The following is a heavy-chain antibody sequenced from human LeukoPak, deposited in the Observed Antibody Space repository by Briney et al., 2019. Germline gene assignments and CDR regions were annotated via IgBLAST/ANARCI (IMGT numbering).Heavy chain of an antibody. Sequence: GGSLRLSCAASGLTFSSYWMHWVRQAPGKGLVWVSRINSDGSSTSYADSVKGRFTISRDNAKNTLYLQMNSLKTEDTAVYYCTTEGYYVSGIYWGQGTLVTVSS. V-gene: IGHV3-74*01. CDR3: TTEGYYVSGIY. CDR2: INSDGSST. J-gene: IGHJ4*02. D-gene: IGHD3-10*01. CDR1: GLTFSSYW.